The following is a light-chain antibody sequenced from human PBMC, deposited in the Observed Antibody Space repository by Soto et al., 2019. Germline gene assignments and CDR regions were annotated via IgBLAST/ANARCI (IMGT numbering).Light chain of an antibody. CDR3: QKRSNWSIT. Sequence: EIVLTQSPATLSLSPRERATLSCRASQSVSSYLAWYQQKPGQAPRLLIYDASNRATGIPARFSGSGSGTDFTLTISSLEPEDFAVYYCQKRSNWSITFGQGTRLE. J-gene: IGKJ5*01. CDR2: DAS. CDR1: QSVSSY. V-gene: IGKV3-11*01.